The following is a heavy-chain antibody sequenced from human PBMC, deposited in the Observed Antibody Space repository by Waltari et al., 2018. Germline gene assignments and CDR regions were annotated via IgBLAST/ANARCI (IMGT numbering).Heavy chain of an antibody. V-gene: IGHV4-59*11. D-gene: IGHD6-13*01. Sequence: QVQLQESGPGLVKPSETLSLTCTVSGGSISSHYWSWIRQPPGKGLEWSGYIYYSGSTTYNPSLKIRVTISVDTSKNQFSLKLSSVTAADTAVYYCARTYSSSLYYYYGMDVWGQGTTVTVSS. CDR2: IYYSGST. CDR3: ARTYSSSLYYYYGMDV. J-gene: IGHJ6*02. CDR1: GGSISSHY.